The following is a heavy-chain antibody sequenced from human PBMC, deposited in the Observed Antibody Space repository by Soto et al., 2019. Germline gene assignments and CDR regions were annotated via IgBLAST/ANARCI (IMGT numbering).Heavy chain of an antibody. D-gene: IGHD3-16*02. V-gene: IGHV5-10-1*01. Sequence: GESLKISCKGSGYSFTSYWISWVRQMPGKGLEWMGRIDPSDSYTNYSPSFQGHVTISADKSISTAYLQWSSLKASDTAMYYCAILLSGLSDYGMDVWGQGXTVTVYS. CDR1: GYSFTSYW. CDR2: IDPSDSYT. J-gene: IGHJ6*02. CDR3: AILLSGLSDYGMDV.